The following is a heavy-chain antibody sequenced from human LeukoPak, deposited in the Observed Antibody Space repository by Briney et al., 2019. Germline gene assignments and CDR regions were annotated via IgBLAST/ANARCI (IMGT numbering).Heavy chain of an antibody. Sequence: PGGSLRLSCAASGFTFSSYGMHWLRQAPGKGLEWVAVISYDGSNKYYADSVKGRFTISRDNSKNTLYLQMNSLRAEDTAVYYCANLLRWEPYWGQGTLVTVSS. CDR1: GFTFSSYG. CDR2: ISYDGSNK. V-gene: IGHV3-30*18. J-gene: IGHJ4*02. CDR3: ANLLRWEPY. D-gene: IGHD4-23*01.